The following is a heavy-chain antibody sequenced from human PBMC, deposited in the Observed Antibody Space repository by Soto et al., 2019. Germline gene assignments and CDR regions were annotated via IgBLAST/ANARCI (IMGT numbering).Heavy chain of an antibody. CDR3: ASLRGVPYDLAFDP. Sequence: SETLSLTCTVSGGSICSSSFHWGWIRQPPGKGLEWIGSIYYSGSTYYSPSLKSRVTISVDTSKNQFSLKLSSVTAADTAVYYCASLRGVPYDLAFDPWGQGTLVTVSS. D-gene: IGHD3-3*01. V-gene: IGHV4-39*07. CDR2: IYYSGST. J-gene: IGHJ5*02. CDR1: GGSICSSSFH.